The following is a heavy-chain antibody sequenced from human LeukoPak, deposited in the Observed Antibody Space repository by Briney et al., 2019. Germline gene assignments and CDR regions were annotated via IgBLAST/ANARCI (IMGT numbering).Heavy chain of an antibody. J-gene: IGHJ3*02. D-gene: IGHD4-11*01. CDR2: INSDGSGT. V-gene: IGHV3-74*01. Sequence: PGGSLRLSCAGSGFTFSSYWMHWVRQAPGKGLVWVSRINSDGSGTSFADSVKGRFTISRDNAKNSLYLQMNSLRAEDTAVYYCASYYDYSNYVWYAFDIWGQATTVTISS. CDR3: ASYYDYSNYVWYAFDI. CDR1: GFTFSSYW.